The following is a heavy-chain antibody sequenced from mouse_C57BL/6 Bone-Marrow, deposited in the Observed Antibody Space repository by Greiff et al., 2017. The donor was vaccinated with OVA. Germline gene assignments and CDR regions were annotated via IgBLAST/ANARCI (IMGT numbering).Heavy chain of an antibody. CDR1: GYTFTSSN. D-gene: IGHD1-1*01. CDR3: ARSPPLLLRYPSYWYFDV. J-gene: IGHJ1*03. CDR2: IYPGNGDT. V-gene: IGHV1-12*01. Sequence: SGAELVRPGASVKMSCKASGYTFTSSNMHWLKQTPRQGLEWIGAIYPGNGDTAYNQNFKGKATLPVDQSSSKAYMQLNSLTSEDAAVYCCARSPPLLLRYPSYWYFDVWGTGTTVTVSS.